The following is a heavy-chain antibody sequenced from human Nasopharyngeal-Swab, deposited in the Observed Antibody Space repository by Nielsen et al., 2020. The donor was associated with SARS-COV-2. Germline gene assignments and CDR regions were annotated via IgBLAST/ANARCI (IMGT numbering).Heavy chain of an antibody. J-gene: IGHJ5*02. CDR2: ISYDGSNK. Sequence: GESLKISCAASGFTFSSYGMHWVRQAPGKGLEWVAVISYDGSNKYYADSVKGRFTISRDNSKNTLYLQMNSLRAEDTAVYYCARRGVVLDPWGQGTLVTVSS. V-gene: IGHV3-30*03. CDR1: GFTFSSYG. D-gene: IGHD3-10*01. CDR3: ARRGVVLDP.